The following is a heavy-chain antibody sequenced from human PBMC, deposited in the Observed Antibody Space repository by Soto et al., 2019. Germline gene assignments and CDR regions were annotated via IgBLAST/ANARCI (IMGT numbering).Heavy chain of an antibody. D-gene: IGHD3-22*01. CDR1: GFPFSSYW. Sequence: PGGSLRLSCAASGFPFSSYWMSWVRQAPGKGLEWVANIKPDGSQKWYVDSVKGRFTISRDNAKKSLYLQMNSLGGEDTAVYYCARGDYYDTSGPFSDAFDIWGQGTMVTVSS. CDR2: IKPDGSQK. V-gene: IGHV3-7*04. CDR3: ARGDYYDTSGPFSDAFDI. J-gene: IGHJ3*02.